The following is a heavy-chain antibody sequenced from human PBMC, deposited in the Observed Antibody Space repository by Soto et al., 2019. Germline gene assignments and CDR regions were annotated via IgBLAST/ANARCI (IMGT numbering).Heavy chain of an antibody. CDR1: GGSISSGGYY. D-gene: IGHD4-17*01. CDR2: IYFSGST. J-gene: IGHJ4*02. V-gene: IGHV4-31*03. CDR3: ARGLRSLDY. Sequence: SETLSLTCTVSGGSISSGGYYWRRIRQQRGKGLEWIGYIYFSGSTYNNPSPKSRVTISVDTSKNQFSLKLSSVTAADTAVYYCARGLRSLDYWGQGTLVTVSS.